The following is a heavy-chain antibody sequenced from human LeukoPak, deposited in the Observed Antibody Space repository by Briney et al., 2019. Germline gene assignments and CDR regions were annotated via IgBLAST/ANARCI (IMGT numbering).Heavy chain of an antibody. CDR1: GLSVSSYY. V-gene: IGHV3-21*05. D-gene: IGHD2-15*01. CDR3: ARDGGKGYESDY. CDR2: ISSSSTFI. J-gene: IGHJ4*02. Sequence: GGALRLSCAAAGLSVSSYYMNWVRQAPGKGLEWVSYISSSSTFIKYADSVKGRFTTSRDNAKSSLFLQLNSLRAEDTAVYYCARDGGKGYESDYWGQGTLVTVSS.